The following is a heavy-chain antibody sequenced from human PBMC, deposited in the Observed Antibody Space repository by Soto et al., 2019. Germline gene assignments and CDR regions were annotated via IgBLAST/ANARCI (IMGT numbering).Heavy chain of an antibody. CDR1: GFSLSSTRMA. V-gene: IGHV2-5*02. CDR3: AHIVVAGLGYYFDY. J-gene: IGHJ4*02. CDR2: IYWDDDK. Sequence: SGPTLVNPTQTLTLTCTFSGFSLSSTRMAVGWIRQPPGKALEWLALIYWDDDKPYSPFLKSRLTITKDTSKNQVVLTMSNMDPVDTARYYCAHIVVAGLGYYFDYWGQGTLVTVSS. D-gene: IGHD6-19*01.